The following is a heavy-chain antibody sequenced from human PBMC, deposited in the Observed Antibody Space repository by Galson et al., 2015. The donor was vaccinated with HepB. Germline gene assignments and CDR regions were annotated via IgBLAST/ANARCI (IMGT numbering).Heavy chain of an antibody. V-gene: IGHV3-30*18. J-gene: IGHJ4*02. CDR3: VKEHRSGWPNLDS. Sequence: SLRLSCAASGFIFSDFSMHWVRQAPGKGLEWVAAMSKRGSSINYADSMKGRFTISRDNSKNTVYLQMHDLRHEDTALYFCVKEHRSGWPNLDSWGPGTLVIVSS. D-gene: IGHD6-19*01. CDR2: MSKRGSSI. CDR1: GFIFSDFS.